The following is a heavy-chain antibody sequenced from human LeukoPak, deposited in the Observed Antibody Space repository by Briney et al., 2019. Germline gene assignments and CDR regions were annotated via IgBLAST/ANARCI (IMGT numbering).Heavy chain of an antibody. D-gene: IGHD3-22*01. CDR3: ARAGYYDSSGTGYY. CDR1: GFTFSSYG. V-gene: IGHV3-33*01. CDR2: IWYDGSNK. J-gene: IGHJ4*02. Sequence: GGSLTLSCAASGFTFSSYGMHWVRQAPGKGLEWVAVIWYDGSNKYYADSVKGRFTISRDNSKNTLYLQMNSLRAEDTAVYYCARAGYYDSSGTGYYWGQGTLVTVSS.